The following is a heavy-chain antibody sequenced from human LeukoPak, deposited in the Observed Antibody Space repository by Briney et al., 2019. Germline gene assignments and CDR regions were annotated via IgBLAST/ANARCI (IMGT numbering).Heavy chain of an antibody. CDR2: VSGSGGTT. CDR1: GFTFGSYA. D-gene: IGHD2/OR15-2a*01. CDR3: ARDGRGDFLSSRYDY. V-gene: IGHV3-23*01. Sequence: GGSLRLSCAASGFTFGSYAMGWVRQAPGKGLEWVSAVSGSGGTTYYADSVKGRFTISRDNSKNTLYLQMNSLRAEDTAVYYCARDGRGDFLSSRYDYWGQGTLVTVSS. J-gene: IGHJ4*02.